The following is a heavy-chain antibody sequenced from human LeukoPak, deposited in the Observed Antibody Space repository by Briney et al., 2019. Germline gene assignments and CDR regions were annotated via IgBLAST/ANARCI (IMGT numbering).Heavy chain of an antibody. V-gene: IGHV4-59*01. CDR2: IYYSGST. D-gene: IGHD2-15*01. CDR1: GGSISSYY. Sequence: SETLSLTCTVSGGSISSYYWSWIRQPPGKGLEWIGYIYYSGSTNYNPSLKSRVTISVDTSKNQFSLKLSSVTAADTAVYYCATLLYCSGGSCSDYWGQGTLVTVSP. J-gene: IGHJ4*02. CDR3: ATLLYCSGGSCSDY.